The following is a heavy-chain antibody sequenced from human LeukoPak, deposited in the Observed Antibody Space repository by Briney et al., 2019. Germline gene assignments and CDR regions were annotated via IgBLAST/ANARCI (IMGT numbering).Heavy chain of an antibody. CDR2: ISSSSSYI. J-gene: IGHJ5*02. V-gene: IGHV3-11*06. CDR1: GFTFSDYN. D-gene: IGHD2-2*01. CDR3: AREVVVPAATNWFDP. Sequence: GGSLRLSCAASGFTFSDYNMRWIRQAPGKGLEWVSSISSSSSYIYYADSVKGRFTISRDNAKNSLYLQMNSLRAEDTAVYYCAREVVVPAATNWFDPWGQGTLVTVSS.